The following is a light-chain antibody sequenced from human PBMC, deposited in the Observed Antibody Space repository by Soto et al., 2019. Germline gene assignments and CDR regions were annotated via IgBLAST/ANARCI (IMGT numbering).Light chain of an antibody. Sequence: EIVLTQSPGTLSLSPGERATLSCRASQSVSSSYLARYQQKPGQAPRLLIYGASSRATGIPDRFSGSGSGTDVTLTISRLEPEDFAVYYCQQYGSSLFTFGPGTKVDI. CDR1: QSVSSSY. J-gene: IGKJ3*01. CDR3: QQYGSSLFT. CDR2: GAS. V-gene: IGKV3-20*01.